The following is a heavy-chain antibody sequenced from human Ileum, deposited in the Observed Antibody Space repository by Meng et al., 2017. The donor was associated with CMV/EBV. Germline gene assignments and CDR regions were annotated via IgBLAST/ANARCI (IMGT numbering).Heavy chain of an antibody. V-gene: IGHV3-21*01. Sequence: GESLKISCAASGFTFSTYSMFWVRQAPGKGLEWVSSISSTSTYIYYADSLKGRFTISRDNARNSLSLQMNSLRAKDTAVYYCARRELLYYGMDVWGQGTTVTVSS. CDR3: ARRELLYYGMDV. D-gene: IGHD1-7*01. CDR2: ISSTSTYI. J-gene: IGHJ6*02. CDR1: GFTFSTYS.